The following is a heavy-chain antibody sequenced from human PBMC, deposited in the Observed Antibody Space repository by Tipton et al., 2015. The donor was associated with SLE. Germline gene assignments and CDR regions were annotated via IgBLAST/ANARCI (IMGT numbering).Heavy chain of an antibody. CDR2: ILHSGST. Sequence: TLSLTCAVSGGSMNSGGYSWNWIRQPPGKGLEWIGYILHSGSTYYNPSLKSRVTISVDRFRNEFSLELRSVTAADTGLYYCARELVPQRGYFDYWGQGSLVTVSS. V-gene: IGHV4-30-2*01. J-gene: IGHJ4*02. CDR3: ARELVPQRGYFDY. CDR1: GGSMNSGGYS.